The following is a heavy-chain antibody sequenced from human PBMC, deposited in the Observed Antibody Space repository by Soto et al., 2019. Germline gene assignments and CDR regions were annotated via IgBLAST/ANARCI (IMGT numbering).Heavy chain of an antibody. CDR3: ARDAYFAADTKGAEIWFDP. J-gene: IGHJ5*02. V-gene: IGHV4-4*02. D-gene: IGHD1-26*01. CDR2: IYHSGST. CDR1: GGSISSSNW. Sequence: SETLSLTCAVSGGSISSSNWWSWVRQPPGKGLEWIGEIYHSGSTNYNPSLKSRVTISVDKSKNQFSLKLSSVTAADTAVYYCARDAYFAADTKGAEIWFDPWGQGTLVTVSS.